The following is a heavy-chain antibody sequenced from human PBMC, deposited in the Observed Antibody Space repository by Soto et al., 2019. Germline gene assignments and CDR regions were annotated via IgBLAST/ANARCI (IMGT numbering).Heavy chain of an antibody. D-gene: IGHD1-1*01. CDR3: VRDGTKTLRDWFDP. CDR1: GASISGFY. J-gene: IGHJ5*02. Sequence: LSLTCTVSGASISGFYWSWIRKSAGKGLEWIGRIYATGTTDYNPPLKSRVMMSVDTSKKQFSLKLRSVTAADTAVYYCVRDGTKTLRDWFDPWGQGISVTVSS. CDR2: IYATGTT. V-gene: IGHV4-4*07.